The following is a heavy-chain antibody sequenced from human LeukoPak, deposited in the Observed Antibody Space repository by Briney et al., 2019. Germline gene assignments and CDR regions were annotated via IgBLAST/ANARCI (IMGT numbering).Heavy chain of an antibody. V-gene: IGHV4-39*07. CDR3: ARLESSGYYRSSGGFDP. CDR1: GGSISSSSYY. D-gene: IGHD3-22*01. Sequence: SETLSLTCTVSGGSISSSSYYWSWIRQPPGKGLEWIGEINHSGSTNYNPSLKSRVTISVDTSKNQFSLKLSSVTAADTAVYYCARLESSGYYRSSGGFDPWGQGTLVTVSS. J-gene: IGHJ5*02. CDR2: INHSGST.